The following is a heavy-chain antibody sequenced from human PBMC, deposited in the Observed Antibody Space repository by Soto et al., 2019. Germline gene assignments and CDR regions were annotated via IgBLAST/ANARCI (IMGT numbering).Heavy chain of an antibody. Sequence: PXGTLSLTCGVSGGTVRSPYWWTWFRQPPGKGLEWIGEIFQSGSTNYTPSLESRVTISVDKSKNQFSLTLTSVTAADTAVYFCARGTGRYSSGWSWFDPWGQGILVTVSS. D-gene: IGHD6-19*01. CDR1: GGTVRSPYW. CDR2: IFQSGST. J-gene: IGHJ5*02. V-gene: IGHV4-4*01. CDR3: ARGTGRYSSGWSWFDP.